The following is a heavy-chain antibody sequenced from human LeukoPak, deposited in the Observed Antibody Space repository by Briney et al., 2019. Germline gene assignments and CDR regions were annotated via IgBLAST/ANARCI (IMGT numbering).Heavy chain of an antibody. CDR2: ILYSGST. V-gene: IGHV4-39*01. J-gene: IGHJ5*02. Sequence: SETLSLTCTVSGGSISYSNYYWGWIRQPPGKGLEWIGSILYSGSTYYNPSLKSRVTISVDTSKKQFSLKMSSVSAADTAVYYCARPSNHYDTSGYRGFDPWGQGTLVTISS. CDR3: ARPSNHYDTSGYRGFDP. CDR1: GGSISYSNYY. D-gene: IGHD3-22*01.